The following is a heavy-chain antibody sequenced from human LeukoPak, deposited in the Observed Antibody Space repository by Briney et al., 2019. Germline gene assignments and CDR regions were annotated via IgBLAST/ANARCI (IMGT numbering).Heavy chain of an antibody. V-gene: IGHV4-34*01. CDR1: GGSFSDSY. Sequence: SETLSLTCGVSGGSFSDSYWSWIRQPPGKGLEWIGEIDRGGGANYSPSLKSRVTISRDTSKNQFSLRLSSVTAADTAVYYCARADALPTKFDYWGQGTLVTVSS. CDR3: ARADALPTKFDY. J-gene: IGHJ4*02. CDR2: IDRGGGA.